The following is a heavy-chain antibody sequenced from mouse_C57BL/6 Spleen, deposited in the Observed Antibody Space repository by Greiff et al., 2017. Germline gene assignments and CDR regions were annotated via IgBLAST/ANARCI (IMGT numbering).Heavy chain of an antibody. V-gene: IGHV1-81*01. CDR2: SYPRSGNT. J-gene: IGHJ2*01. CDR3: ARWGNYFDY. CDR1: GYTFTSSG. Sequence: VQLQQSGAELARPGASVKLSCKASGYTFTSSGISWVQQRTGKGLERIGESYPRSGNTCYNEKFKGKATLTADKSSSTAYMELRSLTSEDSVVYFCARWGNYFDYWGQGTTLTVSS.